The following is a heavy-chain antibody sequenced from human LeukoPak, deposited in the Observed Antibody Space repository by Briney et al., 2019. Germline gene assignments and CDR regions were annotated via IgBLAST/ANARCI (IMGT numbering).Heavy chain of an antibody. V-gene: IGHV1-8*01. J-gene: IGHJ6*02. Sequence: ASVKVSCKASGYTFTSYDINWVRQATGQGLEWMGWMNPNSGNTGYAQKFQGRVSMTRNTSISTAYMELSSLRSEDTAVYYCARPVSSSWYYYYGMDVWGQGTTVTVSS. CDR3: ARPVSSSWYYYYGMDV. CDR1: GYTFTSYD. D-gene: IGHD6-13*01. CDR2: MNPNSGNT.